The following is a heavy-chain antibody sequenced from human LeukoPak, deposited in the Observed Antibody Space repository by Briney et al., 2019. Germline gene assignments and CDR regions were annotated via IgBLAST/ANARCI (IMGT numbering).Heavy chain of an antibody. V-gene: IGHV3-30-3*01. CDR3: ARDRWGSTSKNFDY. CDR2: ISYDGSNK. J-gene: IGHJ4*02. CDR1: GFTVSSTY. Sequence: GGSLRLSCAASGFTVSSTYMSWVRQAPGKGLEWVAVISYDGSNKYYADSVKGRFTISRDNSKNTLYLQMNSLRAEDTAVYYCARDRWGSTSKNFDYWGQGTLVTVSS. D-gene: IGHD2-2*01.